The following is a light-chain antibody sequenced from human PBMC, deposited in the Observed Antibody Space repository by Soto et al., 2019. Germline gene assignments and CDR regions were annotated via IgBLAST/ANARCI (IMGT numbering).Light chain of an antibody. J-gene: IGLJ3*02. Sequence: QSVLTQPPSVSGAPGQRVTISCTGSSSNIGAGYDVHWYQQLPGPAPKLLIYGNSNRPSGVPDRFSGSKSGTSASLAITGLQAEDEADYYCQSYDSSLSGSVFGGGTKLNVL. V-gene: IGLV1-40*01. CDR1: SSNIGAGYD. CDR3: QSYDSSLSGSV. CDR2: GNS.